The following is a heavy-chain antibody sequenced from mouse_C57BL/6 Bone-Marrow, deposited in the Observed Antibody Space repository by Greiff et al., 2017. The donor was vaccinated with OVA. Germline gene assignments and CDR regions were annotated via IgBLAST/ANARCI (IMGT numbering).Heavy chain of an antibody. V-gene: IGHV1-82*01. Sequence: QVQLQQSGPELVKPGASVKISCKASGYAFSSSWMHWVKQRPGQGLEWNGRIYPGDGDTNYNGKFKGKATLTADKSSSTAYMQLSSLTSEDSAVYFCALHYYGSSSYYFDYWGQGTTLTVSS. CDR3: ALHYYGSSSYYFDY. D-gene: IGHD1-1*01. CDR1: GYAFSSSW. CDR2: IYPGDGDT. J-gene: IGHJ2*01.